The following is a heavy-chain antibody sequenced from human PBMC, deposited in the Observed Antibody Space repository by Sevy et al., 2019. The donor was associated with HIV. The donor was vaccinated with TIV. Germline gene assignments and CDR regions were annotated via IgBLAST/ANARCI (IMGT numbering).Heavy chain of an antibody. Sequence: GGSLRLSCAASGFTFSSYWMSWVRQAPGKGLEWVANIKQDGSEKYYVDSVKGRFTISRDNAKNSLYRQMNSLRAEDTAVYYCARVGRITMVRGVIKQTQVFDYWGQGTLVTVSS. V-gene: IGHV3-7*01. CDR3: ARVGRITMVRGVIKQTQVFDY. CDR1: GFTFSSYW. CDR2: IKQDGSEK. J-gene: IGHJ4*02. D-gene: IGHD3-10*01.